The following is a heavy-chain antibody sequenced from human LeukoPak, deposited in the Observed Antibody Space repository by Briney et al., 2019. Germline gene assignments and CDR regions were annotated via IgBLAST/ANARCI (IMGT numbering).Heavy chain of an antibody. J-gene: IGHJ4*02. D-gene: IGHD3-3*01. CDR3: AKSDDFWSGYQFDF. CDR1: GFSFNTYA. V-gene: IGHV3-23*01. CDR2: ISNTGGST. Sequence: GGSLRLSCAASGFSFNTYAMSWVRQAPGKGLEWVSAISNTGGSTYYADSVKGRFTISRDKSKNTLSLQMNSLRAEDTAVYCCAKSDDFWSGYQFDFWGQGTLVTVSS.